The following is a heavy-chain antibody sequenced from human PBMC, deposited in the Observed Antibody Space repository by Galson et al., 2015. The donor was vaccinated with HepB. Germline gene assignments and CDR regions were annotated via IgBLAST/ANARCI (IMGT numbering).Heavy chain of an antibody. D-gene: IGHD3-10*01. Sequence: SVKVSCKASGYTFTSYGISWVRQAPGQGLEWMGWISAYNGNTNYAQKLQGRVTMTTDTSTSTAYMELRSLRSDDTAVYYCARAEGGVIWLGATKGFDYWGQGTLVTVSS. CDR1: GYTFTSYG. CDR2: ISAYNGNT. V-gene: IGHV1-18*04. J-gene: IGHJ4*02. CDR3: ARAEGGVIWLGATKGFDY.